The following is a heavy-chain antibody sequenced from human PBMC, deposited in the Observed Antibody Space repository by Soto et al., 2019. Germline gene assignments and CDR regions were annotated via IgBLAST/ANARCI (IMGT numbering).Heavy chain of an antibody. CDR2: IDWCDNK. CDR3: GQRMPTHPSFES. V-gene: IGHV2-5*01. J-gene: IGHJ4*02. D-gene: IGHD2-2*01. Sequence: QITLKESGATLVKPTQTLTLTCTFSGFPLSTSGVAVGSVRQPPGKAMEWLALIDWCDNKRYRSSLQSRLTTTKGTSKNHVVLTMNNMDPLDTGKYCCGQRMPTHPSFESWGQGTL. CDR1: GFPLSTSGVA.